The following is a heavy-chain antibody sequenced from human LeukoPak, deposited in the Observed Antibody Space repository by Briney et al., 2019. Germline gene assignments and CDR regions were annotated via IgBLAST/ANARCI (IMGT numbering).Heavy chain of an antibody. Sequence: SETLSLTCAVYGGSFSGYYWSWIRQPPGKGLEWIGEINHSGSTNYNPSPKSRVTISVDTSKNQFSLKLSSVTAADTAVYYCARVSLFYYYDSSGYYTSAIDYWGQGTLVTVSS. V-gene: IGHV4-34*01. J-gene: IGHJ4*02. CDR1: GGSFSGYY. D-gene: IGHD3-22*01. CDR2: INHSGST. CDR3: ARVSLFYYYDSSGYYTSAIDY.